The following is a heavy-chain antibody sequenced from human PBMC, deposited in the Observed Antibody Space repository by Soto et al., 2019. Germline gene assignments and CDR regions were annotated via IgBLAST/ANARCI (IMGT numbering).Heavy chain of an antibody. V-gene: IGHV3-23*01. Sequence: EVQLLESGGGLVQPGGSLRLSCAASGLTISTYSITWVRQTPAKGLEWVSGISVTGDTTFYADSVKGRFTISRDNSKNTVYLQMHSLRVEDTAVYYCAKWSGYGDLWGQGTLVTVSS. J-gene: IGHJ4*02. CDR3: AKWSGYGDL. D-gene: IGHD5-12*01. CDR2: ISVTGDTT. CDR1: GLTISTYS.